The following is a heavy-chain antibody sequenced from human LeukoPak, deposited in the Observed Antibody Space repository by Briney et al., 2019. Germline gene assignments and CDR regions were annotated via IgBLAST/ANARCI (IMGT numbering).Heavy chain of an antibody. CDR3: ARVSSIGVVVVIRYYYGMDV. CDR2: INHSGST. V-gene: IGHV4-30-2*01. CDR1: GGSISSGGYS. J-gene: IGHJ6*02. D-gene: IGHD3-22*01. Sequence: SQTLSLTCAASGGSISSGGYSWSWIRQPPGKGLEWIGEINHSGSTNYNPSLKSRVTISVDTSKNQFSLKLSSVTAADTAVYYCARVSSIGVVVVIRYYYGMDVWGQGTTVTVSS.